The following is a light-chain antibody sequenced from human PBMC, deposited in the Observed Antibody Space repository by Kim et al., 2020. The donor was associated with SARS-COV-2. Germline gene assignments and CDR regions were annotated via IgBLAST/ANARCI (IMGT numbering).Light chain of an antibody. V-gene: IGKV3D-7*01. CDR3: QQDYNLYT. J-gene: IGKJ2*01. CDR1: QSVSSSY. CDR2: GAS. Sequence: PGERVTLFCRASQSVSSSYLTWYQQKPGQAPRLLIFGASTRATGIPARFSGSGSGTDFTLTISSLQPEDFAVYYCQQDYNLYTFGQGTKLEI.